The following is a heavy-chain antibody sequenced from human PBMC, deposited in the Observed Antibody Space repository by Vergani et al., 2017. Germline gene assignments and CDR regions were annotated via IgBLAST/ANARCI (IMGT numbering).Heavy chain of an antibody. CDR3: AKYLRDSTDGLPDS. Sequence: QVQLVESGGGVVQPGRSLRLSCAASGFTFNQYGMHWVRQAPGKGLEWVAYIGKDGINTRYRDAVKGRFTVSRDNSKDILYLQMDSLRSEDTALYYCAKYLRDSTDGLPDSWGQGTLVIVSS. D-gene: IGHD2-21*02. J-gene: IGHJ4*02. CDR1: GFTFNQYG. V-gene: IGHV3-30*02. CDR2: IGKDGINT.